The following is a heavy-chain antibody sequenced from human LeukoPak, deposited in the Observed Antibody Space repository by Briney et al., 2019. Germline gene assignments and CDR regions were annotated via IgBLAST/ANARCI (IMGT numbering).Heavy chain of an antibody. Sequence: GGSLRLSCAASGFTFSSYAMSWVRQAPGKGLEWVSAISGSGGSTYYGDSVKGRFTISRDNSKNTLFLQMNSLRVEDSAVYYCARVVARGTNWFDPWGQGTLVTVSS. CDR2: ISGSGGST. V-gene: IGHV3-23*01. CDR1: GFTFSSYA. D-gene: IGHD1-1*01. CDR3: ARVVARGTNWFDP. J-gene: IGHJ5*02.